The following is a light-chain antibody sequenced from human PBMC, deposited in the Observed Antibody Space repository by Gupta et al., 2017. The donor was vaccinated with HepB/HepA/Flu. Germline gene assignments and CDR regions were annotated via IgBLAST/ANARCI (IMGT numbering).Light chain of an antibody. V-gene: IGKV1-17*01. Sequence: IHLIPIPSSLSASVGERVTITCRASQSIRNDLGWYQQKPGKAPKRLIYAASSLQSGVPSRFSGSGSGTEFTLTISSLQTEDFATYYCRQHYSYPVTFGRGTRLEMK. CDR3: RQHYSYPVT. J-gene: IGKJ5*01. CDR1: QSIRND. CDR2: AAS.